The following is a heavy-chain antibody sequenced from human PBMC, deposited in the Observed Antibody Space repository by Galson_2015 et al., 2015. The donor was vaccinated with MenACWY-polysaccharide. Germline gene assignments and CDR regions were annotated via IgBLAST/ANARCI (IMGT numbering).Heavy chain of an antibody. Sequence: SLRLSCAASGFTFSNYGMPWVRQAPGKGLEWVAVIWYDGSEKYYVDSVKGRFTISRDNAKSSLYLQMSSLRAEDTAVYYCARDGRIVVVPSRWGQGTMVTVSS. J-gene: IGHJ3*01. V-gene: IGHV3-33*01. CDR3: ARDGRIVVVPSR. CDR1: GFTFSNYG. D-gene: IGHD2-2*01. CDR2: IWYDGSEK.